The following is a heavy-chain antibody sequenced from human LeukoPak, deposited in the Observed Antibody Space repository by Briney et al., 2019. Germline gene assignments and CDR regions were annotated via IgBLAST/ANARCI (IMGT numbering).Heavy chain of an antibody. V-gene: IGHV3-23*01. D-gene: IGHD1-7*01. CDR2: FSGSSAST. CDR3: ARVVTGTTYLRLYYFDS. Sequence: GGSLRLSCVASGFTFSSYAMSWVRQAPGRGLEWVSTFSGSSASTYYADSVKGRFTISRDTSKNTLYLQMNSLRAEDTAVYFCARVVTGTTYLRLYYFDSWGQGTLVTVSS. J-gene: IGHJ4*02. CDR1: GFTFSSYA.